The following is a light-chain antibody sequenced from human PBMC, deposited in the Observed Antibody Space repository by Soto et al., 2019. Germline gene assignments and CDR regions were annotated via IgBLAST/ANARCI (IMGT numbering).Light chain of an antibody. CDR1: SSDVGGYNY. J-gene: IGLJ1*01. CDR3: SSYTSSSTYV. V-gene: IGLV2-14*01. Sequence: QSALTQPASVSWSPGQSITISCTGTSSDVGGYNYVSWYQQHPGKAPKLMIYDVSNRPSGVSNRFSGSKSGNTASLTISGLQAEDEADYYCSSYTSSSTYVFGTGTRSPS. CDR2: DVS.